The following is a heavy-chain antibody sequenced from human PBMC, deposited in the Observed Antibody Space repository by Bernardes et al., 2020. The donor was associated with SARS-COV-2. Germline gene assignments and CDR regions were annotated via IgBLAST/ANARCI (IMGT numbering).Heavy chain of an antibody. CDR1: GGSISDYY. V-gene: IGHV4-59*01. Sequence: SETLSLTCTVSGGSISDYYWTWIRLAPGRGLEWMGNSYTSGSTNYNPSLKSRVTMSVDTSKNQFSLKLSPVTAADAAVYYCAREQWLVGYFDYWGQGNLGPVSS. J-gene: IGHJ4*02. D-gene: IGHD6-19*01. CDR2: SYTSGST. CDR3: AREQWLVGYFDY.